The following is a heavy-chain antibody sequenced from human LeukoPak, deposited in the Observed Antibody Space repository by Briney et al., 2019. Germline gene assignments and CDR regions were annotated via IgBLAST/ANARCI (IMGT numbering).Heavy chain of an antibody. CDR2: ISGSGGST. D-gene: IGHD3-9*01. V-gene: IGHV3-23*01. CDR3: ARGLFLRYFDWLLPYFDY. J-gene: IGHJ4*02. Sequence: PGGSLRLSCAASGFTFSSYAMSWVRQAPGKGLEWVSAISGSGGSTYYADSVKGRFTISRDNSKNTLYLQMNSLRAEDTAVYYCARGLFLRYFDWLLPYFDYWGQGTLVTVSS. CDR1: GFTFSSYA.